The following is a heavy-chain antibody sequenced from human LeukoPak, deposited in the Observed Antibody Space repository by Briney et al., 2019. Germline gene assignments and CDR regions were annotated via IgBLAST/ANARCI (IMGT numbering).Heavy chain of an antibody. D-gene: IGHD2-15*01. CDR2: ISSSSTI. Sequence: GGSLRLSCAASGLTVSSYSMNWVRQAPGKGLEWVSYISSSSTIYYADSVKGRFTISRDNAKNSLYLQMNSLRDEDTAVYYCARARASGRSGFDYWGQGTLVTVSS. V-gene: IGHV3-48*02. CDR3: ARARASGRSGFDY. CDR1: GLTVSSYS. J-gene: IGHJ4*02.